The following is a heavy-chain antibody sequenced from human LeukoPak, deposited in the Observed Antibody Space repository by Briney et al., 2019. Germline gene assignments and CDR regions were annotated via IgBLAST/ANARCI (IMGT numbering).Heavy chain of an antibody. J-gene: IGHJ6*03. Sequence: PGGSLRLSCAASGFTFSNYWMSWVRQAPGKGLEWVANIKQDGSEKYYVDSVKGRFTISRDNAKNSLYLQMNSLRAEDTAVYYCARVGLDYYYYYYMDVWGKGTTVTVSS. CDR2: IKQDGSEK. D-gene: IGHD3-10*01. CDR3: ARVGLDYYYYYYMDV. CDR1: GFTFSNYW. V-gene: IGHV3-7*01.